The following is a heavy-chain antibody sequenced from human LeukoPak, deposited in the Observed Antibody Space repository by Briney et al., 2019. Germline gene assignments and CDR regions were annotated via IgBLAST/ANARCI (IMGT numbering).Heavy chain of an antibody. V-gene: IGHV3-15*01. J-gene: IGHJ4*02. CDR2: IKNKADGTTT. Sequence: GGSLRLSCAASGFTFNNAWMSWVRQAPGQGLEWVGRIKNKADGTTTDYAAPVRGRFTISRDDSKNTVYLQMNSLRAEDTAVYYCARGSYDYGDYEGLDYWGQGSLVTVSS. D-gene: IGHD4-17*01. CDR1: GFTFNNAW. CDR3: ARGSYDYGDYEGLDY.